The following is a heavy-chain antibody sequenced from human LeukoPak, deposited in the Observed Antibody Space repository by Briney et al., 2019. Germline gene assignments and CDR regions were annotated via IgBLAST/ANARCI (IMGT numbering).Heavy chain of an antibody. J-gene: IGHJ4*02. CDR2: IYTSGST. V-gene: IGHV4-4*07. CDR3: ARENSGSYREFDY. Sequence: SETLSLTCTVSGGSISSYYWSWIRQLAGKGLEWIGRIYTSGSTNYNASLKSRVSMSVDTSKNQFSLKLSSVTAADTAVFYCARENSGSYREFDYWGQGTLVTVSS. CDR1: GGSISSYY. D-gene: IGHD1-26*01.